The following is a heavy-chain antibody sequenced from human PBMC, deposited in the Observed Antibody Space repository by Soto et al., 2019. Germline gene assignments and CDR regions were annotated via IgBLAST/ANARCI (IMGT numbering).Heavy chain of an antibody. D-gene: IGHD1-26*01. J-gene: IGHJ4*02. V-gene: IGHV4-59*08. CDR1: GGSISSYY. CDR2: IYYSGST. CDR3: ARRWGAAFDY. Sequence: QVQLQESGPGLVKPSETLSLTCTVSGGSISSYYWSWIRQPPGKGLEWIGYIYYSGSTNYNPSLKSRVTISVDTSKNQFSLKLSCVTAADTAVYYCARRWGAAFDYWGQGTLVTVSS.